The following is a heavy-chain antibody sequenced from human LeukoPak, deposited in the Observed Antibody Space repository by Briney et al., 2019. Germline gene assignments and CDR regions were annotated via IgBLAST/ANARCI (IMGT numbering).Heavy chain of an antibody. CDR2: IWYDGSNK. J-gene: IGHJ6*02. CDR1: GFTFSSYG. Sequence: GGSLRLSCGASGFTFSSYGMHWVRQAPGKGLEWVAVIWYDGSNKYYADSVKGRFTISRDNSKNTLYLQMNSLRAEDTAVYYCARHYADLTLYYYYYGMDVWGQGTTVTVSS. CDR3: ARHYADLTLYYYYYGMDV. V-gene: IGHV3-33*01. D-gene: IGHD2-2*01.